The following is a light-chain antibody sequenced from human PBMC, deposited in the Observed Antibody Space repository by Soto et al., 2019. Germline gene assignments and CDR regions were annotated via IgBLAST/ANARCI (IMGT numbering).Light chain of an antibody. CDR3: QQYNSYST. CDR2: KAS. CDR1: QTISSW. V-gene: IGKV1-5*03. Sequence: DIQMTQSPSTLSASVGDRVTITCRASQTISSWLAWYQQKPGKAPKLLIYKASSLESGVPSRFSGSGSGTEFTHTISSLQPDDFATYYCQQYNSYSTFGQGTRLEI. J-gene: IGKJ5*01.